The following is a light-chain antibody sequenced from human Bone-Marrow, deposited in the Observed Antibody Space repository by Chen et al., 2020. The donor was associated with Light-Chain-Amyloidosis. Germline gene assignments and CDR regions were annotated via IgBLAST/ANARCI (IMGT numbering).Light chain of an antibody. CDR2: EVT. CDR1: SSDVGGDNH. J-gene: IGLJ1*01. Sequence: QSALTQPASVSGSPGQSITISCTGTSSDVGGDNHVSWYQQHPDKAPKLLIYEVTNRPSWVTDRFAGSKSDNTASLTISGLQTVDEADYFCSSYTMTNTLVFGSGTRVTVL. CDR3: SSYTMTNTLV. V-gene: IGLV2-14*01.